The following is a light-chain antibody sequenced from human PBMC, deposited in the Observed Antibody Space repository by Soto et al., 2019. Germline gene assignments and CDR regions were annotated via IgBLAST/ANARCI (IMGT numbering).Light chain of an antibody. CDR3: SSYKSSSTLDV. CDR2: DVS. V-gene: IGLV2-14*01. CDR1: SSDVGGYNY. J-gene: IGLJ1*01. Sequence: QSALTQPASVSGSPGQSITISCTGTSSDVGGYNYVSWYQQHPGKAPKLMIYDVSNRPSGVSNRFSGSKSGNTASLTISGLQAEDEADYYCSSYKSSSTLDVFGTGTKLNVL.